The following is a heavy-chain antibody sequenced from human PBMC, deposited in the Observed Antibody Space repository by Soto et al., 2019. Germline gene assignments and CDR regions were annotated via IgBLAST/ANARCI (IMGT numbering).Heavy chain of an antibody. D-gene: IGHD2-2*01. V-gene: IGHV1-69*01. CDR3: AKQDIVVVPAADKLDYYYYGMDV. CDR1: GGTFSSYA. Sequence: QVQLVQSGAEVKKPGTSVKVSCKASGGTFSSYAISWVRQAPGQGLEWMGGIIPIFGTANYAQKFQGRVTITADASTSTAYMELSSLRSEETAVYYCAKQDIVVVPAADKLDYYYYGMDVWGQGTTVTVSS. J-gene: IGHJ6*02. CDR2: IIPIFGTA.